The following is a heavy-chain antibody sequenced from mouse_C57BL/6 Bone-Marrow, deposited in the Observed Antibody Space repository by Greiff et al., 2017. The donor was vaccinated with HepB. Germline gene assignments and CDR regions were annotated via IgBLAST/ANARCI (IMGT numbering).Heavy chain of an antibody. CDR3: ARSGRYDVYYWYWYFDV. J-gene: IGHJ1*03. V-gene: IGHV1-18*01. CDR1: GYTFTDYN. CDR2: INPNNGGT. Sequence: EVQLQQSGPELVKPGASVKIPCKASGYTFTDYNMDWVKQSHGKSLEWIGDINPNNGGTIYNQKFKGKATLTVDKSSSTAYMELRSLTSEATAVYYCARSGRYDVYYWYWYFDVWGTGTTVTVSS. D-gene: IGHD2-3*01.